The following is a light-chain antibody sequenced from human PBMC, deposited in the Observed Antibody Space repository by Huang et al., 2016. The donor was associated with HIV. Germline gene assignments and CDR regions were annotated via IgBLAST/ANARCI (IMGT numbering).Light chain of an antibody. J-gene: IGKJ2*01. Sequence: EIVMTQSPATLSVSPGERATLSCRASQSVSNNLAWYQQKPGQAPRLLIYGASTRTTGIPARFSGSGSGTVFTLTISSLQSEDFAVYYCQQYNNWQYTFGQGTKLEIK. V-gene: IGKV3-15*01. CDR2: GAS. CDR3: QQYNNWQYT. CDR1: QSVSNN.